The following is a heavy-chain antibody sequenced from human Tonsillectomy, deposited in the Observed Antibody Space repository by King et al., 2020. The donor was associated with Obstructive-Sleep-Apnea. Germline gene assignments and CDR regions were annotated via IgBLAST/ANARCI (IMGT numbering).Heavy chain of an antibody. J-gene: IGHJ4*02. CDR2: IYYSGST. CDR1: GGSISSSSYY. D-gene: IGHD3-22*01. Sequence: QLQESGPGLVKPSETLSLTCTVSGGSISSSSYYWGWIRQPPGKGLEWIGSIYYSGSTYYNPSLKSRVTISVDTSKNQFALKLSSVTAADTAVYYCARTSYYYDRSGYYYERALYYFDYWGQGTLVTVSS. V-gene: IGHV4-39*06. CDR3: ARTSYYYDRSGYYYERALYYFDY.